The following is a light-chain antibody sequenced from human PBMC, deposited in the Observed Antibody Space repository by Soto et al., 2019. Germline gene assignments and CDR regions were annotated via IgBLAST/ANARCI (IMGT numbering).Light chain of an antibody. CDR1: QGISSY. Sequence: IQMTQSPSSLSASVGDRVTITCGASQGISSYLAWYQQKPGKAPKLLIYAASTLQSGVPSRFSGSGSGTDFTLTISCLQSEDFATYYCQQYYSYSWTFGQGTKVDIK. J-gene: IGKJ1*01. CDR2: AAS. CDR3: QQYYSYSWT. V-gene: IGKV1-8*01.